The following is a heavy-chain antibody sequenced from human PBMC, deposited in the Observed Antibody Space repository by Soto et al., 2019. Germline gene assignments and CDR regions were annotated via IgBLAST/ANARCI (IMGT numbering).Heavy chain of an antibody. V-gene: IGHV4-30-4*01. CDR2: IYDSGSS. CDR1: GASISSGDYF. Sequence: SETLSLTCTVSGASISSGDYFWSWIRQSPGKGLEWIGYIYDSGSSYYNPSLKSRVTMSVDTSKNQFSLKLGSVTAADTAVYYCAREKGYISGPKNFDYWGQGTLVTVSS. J-gene: IGHJ4*02. D-gene: IGHD5-12*01. CDR3: AREKGYISGPKNFDY.